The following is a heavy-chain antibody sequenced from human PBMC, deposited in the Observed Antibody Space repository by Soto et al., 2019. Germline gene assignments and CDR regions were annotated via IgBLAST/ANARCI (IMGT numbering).Heavy chain of an antibody. CDR3: ARQGVRGVIITNWFDP. D-gene: IGHD3-10*01. V-gene: IGHV4-59*08. CDR2: IYYSGST. Sequence: SETLSLTCTVSGGSISSYYWSWIRQPPGKGLELIGYIYYSGSTNYNPSLKSRVTISVDTSKNQFSLKLSSVTAADTAVYYCARQGVRGVIITNWFDPWGQGTLVTVS. CDR1: GGSISSYY. J-gene: IGHJ5*02.